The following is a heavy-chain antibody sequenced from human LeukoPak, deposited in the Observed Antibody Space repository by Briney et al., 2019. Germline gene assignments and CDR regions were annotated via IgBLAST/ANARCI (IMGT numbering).Heavy chain of an antibody. Sequence: PGGSLRLSCAASGFTFSIYAMTWVRQAPGKGLEWVSAISGSGGSTYYADSVKGRFTISRDNAKNSLSLQMNSLRAEDTAVYYCAREGHCSTTSCALDAIEIWGQGTLVAVSS. J-gene: IGHJ3*02. CDR2: ISGSGGST. CDR3: AREGHCSTTSCALDAIEI. D-gene: IGHD2-2*01. V-gene: IGHV3-23*01. CDR1: GFTFSIYA.